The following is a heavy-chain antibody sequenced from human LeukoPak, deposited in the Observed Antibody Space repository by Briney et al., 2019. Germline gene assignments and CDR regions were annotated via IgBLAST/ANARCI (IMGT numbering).Heavy chain of an antibody. D-gene: IGHD3-22*01. V-gene: IGHV3-30*03. CDR3: ARDYTGYYSVDY. Sequence: GGSLRLSCVASGFTLSSHGIHWVRQAPGKGLEWVAVISSDGSEKHCADSVKSRITISRDNFKNTLYLQMDSLRTEDTAVYYCARDYTGYYSVDYWGQGTLVTVSS. CDR1: GFTLSSHG. J-gene: IGHJ4*02. CDR2: ISSDGSEK.